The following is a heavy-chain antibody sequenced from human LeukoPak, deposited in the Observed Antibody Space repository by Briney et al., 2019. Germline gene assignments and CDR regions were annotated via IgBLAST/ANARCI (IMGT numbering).Heavy chain of an antibody. CDR1: GFSFSNTY. CDR2: IYSGNSGVST. J-gene: IGHJ6*01. D-gene: IGHD2-8*02. Sequence: TGGSLRLSCAASGFSFSNTYMSSIRQAPGKGLEWVSVIYSGNSGVSTYYADSVKGRFTISRHNSKNTLYLHMSSLRAAHRTVQYSAVSESGRRDYYAMGVSGQGTTVTVCS. CDR3: AVSESGRRDYYAMGV. V-gene: IGHV3-53*04.